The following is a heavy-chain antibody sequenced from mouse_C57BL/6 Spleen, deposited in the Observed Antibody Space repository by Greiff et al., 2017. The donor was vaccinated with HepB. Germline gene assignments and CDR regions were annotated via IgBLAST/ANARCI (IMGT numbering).Heavy chain of an antibody. J-gene: IGHJ1*03. CDR1: GFTFSDYY. CDR2: INYDGSST. CDR3: ARDYGNVDWYFDV. Sequence: EVMLVESEGGLVQPGSSMKLSCTASGFTFSDYYMAWVRQVPEKGLEWVANINYDGSSTYYLDSLKSRFIISRDNAKNILYLQMSSLKSEDTATYDCARDYGNVDWYFDVWGTGTTVTVSS. D-gene: IGHD2-1*01. V-gene: IGHV5-16*01.